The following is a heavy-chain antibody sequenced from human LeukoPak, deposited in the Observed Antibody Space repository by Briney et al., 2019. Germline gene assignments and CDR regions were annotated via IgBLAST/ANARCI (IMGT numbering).Heavy chain of an antibody. CDR1: AYTFTICD. CDR2: MNPNSGNT. Sequence: ASVKVSCKASAYTFTICDIDWGRQATGQGLEWMGWMNPNSGNTGYAQKFQGRVTITRNTSISTAQMELSSLRSEDTAVYYCARAPKWQGYYYYMDVWGKGTTVTVSS. D-gene: IGHD5-12*01. J-gene: IGHJ6*03. V-gene: IGHV1-8*03. CDR3: ARAPKWQGYYYYMDV.